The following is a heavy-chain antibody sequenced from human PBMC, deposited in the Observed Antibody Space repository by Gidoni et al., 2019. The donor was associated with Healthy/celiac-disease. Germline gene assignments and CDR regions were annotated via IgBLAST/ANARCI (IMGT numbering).Heavy chain of an antibody. CDR3: ACDYGDYYGMDV. CDR1: GHTLTELS. CDR2: FDPEDGET. Sequence: QVQLVQSGAEVKKPGASVKVSCKVSGHTLTELSMHWVGQAPGKGLEWMGGFDPEDGETIYAQKFQGRVTMTEDTSTDTAYMELSSLRSEDTAVYYCACDYGDYYGMDVWGQGTTVTVSS. V-gene: IGHV1-24*01. D-gene: IGHD4-17*01. J-gene: IGHJ6*02.